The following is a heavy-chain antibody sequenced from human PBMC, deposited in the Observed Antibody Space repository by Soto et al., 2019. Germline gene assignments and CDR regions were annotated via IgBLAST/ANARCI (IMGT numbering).Heavy chain of an antibody. J-gene: IGHJ4*02. CDR2: ISGGGDTT. Sequence: GGSLRLSYAASGFTFGGYGISWIRLSPGKGLEWVSVISGGGDTTYYTPSVKGRFTISRDDFRNTLYLQMNSLRTEDTAIYYCAKLRDFVVLPAGILDYWGPGTLVTVSS. CDR3: AKLRDFVVLPAGILDY. V-gene: IGHV3-23*01. CDR1: GFTFGGYG. D-gene: IGHD2-8*01.